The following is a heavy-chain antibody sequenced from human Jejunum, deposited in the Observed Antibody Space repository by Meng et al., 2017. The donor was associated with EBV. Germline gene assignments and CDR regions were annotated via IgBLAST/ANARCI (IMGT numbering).Heavy chain of an antibody. CDR1: GFSLTTRGVG. J-gene: IGHJ5*02. CDR3: AQRILRAGFDT. D-gene: IGHD5/OR15-5a*01. V-gene: IGHV2-5*01. Sequence: QITLKESGPALVKPAQTLTFTCTFSGFSLTTRGVGVGWIRQPPAKALEWLALIYWNGDEHYSPSLRTRLTISKVTSKNQVVLTVTDMDPVDTATYYCAQRILRAGFDTWGQGVLVTVAS. CDR2: IYWNGDE.